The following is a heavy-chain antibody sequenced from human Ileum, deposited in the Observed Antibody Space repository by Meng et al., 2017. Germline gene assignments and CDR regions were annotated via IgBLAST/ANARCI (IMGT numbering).Heavy chain of an antibody. CDR1: GFRFSYYG. D-gene: IGHD3-22*01. Sequence: QGELAEAVVGVVQPGRSLRLACEASGFRFSYYGMHWVRQAQGKGLQWVAGMSSDRSKIIYEDSVKGRFIICRDNSKNTLFLQINSLRAEDTALYYCARDGDTSGHFSWFDPWGQGTVVTVSS. J-gene: IGHJ5*02. CDR3: ARDGDTSGHFSWFDP. CDR2: MSSDRSKI. V-gene: IGHV3-33*05.